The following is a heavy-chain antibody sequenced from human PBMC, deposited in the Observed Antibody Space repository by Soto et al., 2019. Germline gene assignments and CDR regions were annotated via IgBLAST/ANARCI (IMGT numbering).Heavy chain of an antibody. CDR2: IYYSGST. D-gene: IGHD6-19*01. CDR1: GGSISSSSYY. J-gene: IGHJ6*02. V-gene: IGHV4-39*01. Sequence: SETLSLTCTVSGGSISSSSYYWGWIRQPPGKGLEWIGSIYYSGSTYYNPSLKSRVTISVDTSKNQFSLKLSSVTAADTAVYYCARPLLLAVAGKDYYYGMDVWGQGTTVTVSS. CDR3: ARPLLLAVAGKDYYYGMDV.